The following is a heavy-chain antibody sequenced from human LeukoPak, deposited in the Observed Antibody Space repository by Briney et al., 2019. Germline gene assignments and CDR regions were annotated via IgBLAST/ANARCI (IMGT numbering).Heavy chain of an antibody. Sequence: PGGSLRLSCAASGFTFSSYAMHWVRQAPGKGLEWVAVISYDGSNKYYADSVKGRFTISRDNSENTLYLQMNSLRAEDTAVYYCARVSTWIQLWSNFDYWGQGTLVTVSS. CDR3: ARVSTWIQLWSNFDY. V-gene: IGHV3-30-3*01. CDR2: ISYDGSNK. CDR1: GFTFSSYA. D-gene: IGHD5-18*01. J-gene: IGHJ4*02.